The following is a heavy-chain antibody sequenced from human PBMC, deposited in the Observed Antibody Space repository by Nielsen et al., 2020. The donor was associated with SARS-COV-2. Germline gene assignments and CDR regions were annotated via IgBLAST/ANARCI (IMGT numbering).Heavy chain of an antibody. Sequence: ASVKVSCQSSGYTFTSYYIHWVRQDPGQGLEWMGIINPSGGSTSYAQKFQGRVTMTRDTSTSTVYMELSSLRSEDTAVYYCARVSSGSGTLDYWGQGTLVTVSS. CDR3: ARVSSGSGTLDY. CDR1: GYTFTSYY. V-gene: IGHV1-46*01. J-gene: IGHJ4*02. D-gene: IGHD3-10*01. CDR2: INPSGGST.